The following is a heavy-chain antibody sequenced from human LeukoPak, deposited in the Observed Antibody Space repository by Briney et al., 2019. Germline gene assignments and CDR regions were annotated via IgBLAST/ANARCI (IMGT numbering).Heavy chain of an antibody. J-gene: IGHJ6*03. CDR2: IYYSGST. CDR1: GGSISSSSYY. CDR3: ASRRCSSTGCYTTSYFYMDD. Sequence: SETLSLTCTVSGGSISSSSYYWGWIRQPPGKGLEWIGSIYYSGSTYYNPSLKSRVTISVDTSKNQFSLKLSSVTAADTAVYYCASRRCSSTGCYTTSYFYMDDWGKGTTVTVSS. D-gene: IGHD2-2*02. V-gene: IGHV4-39*01.